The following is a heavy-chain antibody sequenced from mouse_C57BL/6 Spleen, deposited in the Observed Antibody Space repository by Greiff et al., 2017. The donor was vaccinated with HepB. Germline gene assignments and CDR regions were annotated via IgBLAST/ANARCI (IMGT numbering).Heavy chain of an antibody. V-gene: IGHV1-50*01. J-gene: IGHJ3*01. CDR2: IDPSDSYT. CDR1: GYTFTSYW. Sequence: QVQLQQPGAELVKPGASVKLSCKASGYTFTSYWMQWVKQRPGQGLEWIGEIDPSDSYTNYNQKFKGKATLTVDTSSSTAYMQLSSLTSEDSAVYYCASLTWFAYWGQGTLVTVSA. CDR3: ASLTWFAY.